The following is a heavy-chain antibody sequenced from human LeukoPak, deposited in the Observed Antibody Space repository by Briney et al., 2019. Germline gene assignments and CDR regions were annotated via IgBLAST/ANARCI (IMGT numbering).Heavy chain of an antibody. V-gene: IGHV1-18*01. J-gene: IGHJ3*02. D-gene: IGHD3-22*01. CDR2: ISAYNGDK. CDR1: GYTFNNYG. CDR3: ARASASRTNSNSYYFETTKKDAFDI. Sequence: GASVKVSCKASGYTFNNYGITWVRQAPGQGLEWIGWISAYNGDKSYAQKLQGRVTMTTDTSTKTAYMELRSLSSDDTAVYYCARASASRTNSNSYYFETTKKDAFDIWGQGTMVTVSS.